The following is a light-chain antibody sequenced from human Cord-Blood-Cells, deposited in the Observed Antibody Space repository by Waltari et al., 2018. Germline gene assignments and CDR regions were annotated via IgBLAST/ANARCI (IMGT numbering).Light chain of an antibody. V-gene: IGLV2-14*01. CDR3: SSYTSSSTWV. J-gene: IGLJ3*02. Sequence: QSALTQPASVSGFPGQSITISCTGTSSDVGGYNYVSWYQQPPGKAPKLMIYDVSNRPSGVSNRFSGSKSGNTASLTISGLQAEDEADYYCSSYTSSSTWVFGGGTKLTVL. CDR1: SSDVGGYNY. CDR2: DVS.